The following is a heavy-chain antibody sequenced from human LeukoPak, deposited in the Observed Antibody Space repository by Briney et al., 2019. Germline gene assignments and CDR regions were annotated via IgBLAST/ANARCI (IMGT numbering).Heavy chain of an antibody. CDR2: INPNSGGT. CDR3: ARHSLYDSSGYYYLLLDP. Sequence: GASVKVSCKVSGYTFTGYYMHWVRQAPGQGLEWMGWINPNSGGTNYAQKFQGRVTMTRDTSISTAYMELSGLRSDDTAVYYCARHSLYDSSGYYYLLLDPWGQGTLVTVSS. V-gene: IGHV1-2*02. J-gene: IGHJ5*02. CDR1: GYTFTGYY. D-gene: IGHD3-22*01.